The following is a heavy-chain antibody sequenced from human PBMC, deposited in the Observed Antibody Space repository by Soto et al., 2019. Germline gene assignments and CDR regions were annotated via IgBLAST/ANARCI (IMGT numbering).Heavy chain of an antibody. CDR2: INTYNGNS. Sequence: QVQLVQSAAEVKKPGASVKVSFKASGYTLTNYAISWVRQAPGQGPEWMGWINTYNGNSNYAQKFQGRVTMTTDTSTNTAYMELRSLTSDDTAVDYCARDCTGGSCFCIYWGQGTLVTVSS. V-gene: IGHV1-18*01. CDR3: ARDCTGGSCFCIY. D-gene: IGHD2-15*01. J-gene: IGHJ4*02. CDR1: GYTLTNYA.